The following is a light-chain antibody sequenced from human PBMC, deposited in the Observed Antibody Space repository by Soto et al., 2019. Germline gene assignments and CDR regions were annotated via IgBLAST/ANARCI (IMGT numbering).Light chain of an antibody. V-gene: IGLV2-14*01. CDR1: SSDVGGYHY. J-gene: IGLJ2*01. CDR3: SSYTSSSTLV. CDR2: EVT. Sequence: QSALTQPASVSGSPGQPITISCTGSSSDVGGYHYVSWYQQHPGKAPKLMIYEVTNRPSGVSNRFSGSKSGNTASLTISGLQAEDEADYYCSSYTSSSTLVFGGGTQLTVL.